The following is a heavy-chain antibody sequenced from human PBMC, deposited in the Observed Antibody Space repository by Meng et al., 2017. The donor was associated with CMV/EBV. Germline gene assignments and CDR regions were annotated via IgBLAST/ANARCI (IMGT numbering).Heavy chain of an antibody. J-gene: IGHJ4*02. CDR3: ARDFETTMVRGVIGY. D-gene: IGHD3-10*01. V-gene: IGHV3-30*04. CDR2: ISYDGSNK. Sequence: SGFTFSSYAMHWVRQALGKGLEWVAVISYDGSNKYYADSVKGRFTISRDNSKNTLYLQMNSLRAEDTAVYYCARDFETTMVRGVIGYWGQGTLVTVSS. CDR1: GFTFSSYA.